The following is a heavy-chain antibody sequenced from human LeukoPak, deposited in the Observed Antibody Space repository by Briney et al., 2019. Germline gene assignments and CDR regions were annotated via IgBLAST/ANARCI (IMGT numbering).Heavy chain of an antibody. V-gene: IGHV1-69*04. CDR1: GYTFTSYG. Sequence: ASVKVSCKASGYTFTSYGISWVRQAPGQGLEWMGRIIPILGIANYAQKFQGRVTITADKSTSTAYMELSSLRSEDTAVYYCARGRRDGYTNDYWGQGTLVTVSS. CDR3: ARGRRDGYTNDY. J-gene: IGHJ4*02. D-gene: IGHD5-12*01. CDR2: IIPILGIA.